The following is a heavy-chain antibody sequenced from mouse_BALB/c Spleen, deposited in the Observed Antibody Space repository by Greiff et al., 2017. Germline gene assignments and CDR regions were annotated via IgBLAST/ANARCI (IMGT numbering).Heavy chain of an antibody. D-gene: IGHD3-2*02. CDR2: IWTGGGT. J-gene: IGHJ3*01. CDR3: VRDQEPTWFAY. CDR1: GFSLTSYD. Sequence: QVQLQQSGPGLVAPSQSLSITCTVSGFSLTSYDISWIRQPPGKGLEWLGVIWTGGGTIYNSAFMSRLSISKDNSKSQVFLKMNSLQTDDTAIYYCVRDQEPTWFAYWGQGTLVTVSA. V-gene: IGHV2-9-2*01.